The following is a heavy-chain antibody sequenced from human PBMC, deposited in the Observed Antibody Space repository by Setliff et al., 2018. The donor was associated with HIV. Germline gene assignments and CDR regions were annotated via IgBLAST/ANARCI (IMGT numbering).Heavy chain of an antibody. J-gene: IGHJ4*02. Sequence: GGSLRLSCVASGFSFSTHAMHWVRQTPVKGLEWVAGISGAGATTYYADSVKGRFTISRDNSKDTLYLQMNSLRAEDTAVYYCAKDGYSDYLNSYFDYWGQGTLVTVSS. CDR2: ISGAGATT. D-gene: IGHD4-17*01. CDR3: AKDGYSDYLNSYFDY. V-gene: IGHV3-23*01. CDR1: GFSFSTHA.